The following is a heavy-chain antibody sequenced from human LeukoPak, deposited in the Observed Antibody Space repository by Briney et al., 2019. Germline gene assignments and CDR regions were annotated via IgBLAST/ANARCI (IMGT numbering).Heavy chain of an antibody. CDR1: GGTFSSYA. CDR2: INPDSGGT. J-gene: IGHJ4*02. V-gene: IGHV1-2*02. CDR3: VRVKPELY. D-gene: IGHD1-14*01. Sequence: ASVKVSCKSSGGTFSSYAISWVRQAPGQGLEWMGWINPDSGGTNYAQKFQGRVTMTRDTSISTAYMELSRLISDDTAVYYCVRVKPELYWGQGTLVTVSS.